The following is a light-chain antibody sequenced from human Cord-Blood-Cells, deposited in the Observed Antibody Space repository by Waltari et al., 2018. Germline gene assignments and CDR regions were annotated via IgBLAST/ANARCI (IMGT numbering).Light chain of an antibody. Sequence: QSALTQPPSASGSPGPSVTISCTGTSIDVGGYNYVSWDQQHPGKAPKLRIYEVSKRPSGVPDRFSGTKSGNTASLTVSGLQAEDEADYYCSSDAGSNSYVFGTGTKVTVL. J-gene: IGLJ1*01. V-gene: IGLV2-8*01. CDR1: SIDVGGYNY. CDR2: EVS. CDR3: SSDAGSNSYV.